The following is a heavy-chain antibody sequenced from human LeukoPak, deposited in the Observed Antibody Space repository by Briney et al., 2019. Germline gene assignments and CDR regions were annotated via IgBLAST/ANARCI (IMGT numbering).Heavy chain of an antibody. Sequence: GGSLRLSCAASGFTFSSYAMSWVRQAPGRGLEWVLAISGSGGSTYYADSVKGRFTISRDNSKNTLYLQMNSLRAEDTAVYYCAKDGVDTAMVSFFDYWGQGTLVTVSS. J-gene: IGHJ4*02. D-gene: IGHD5-18*01. CDR1: GFTFSSYA. CDR3: AKDGVDTAMVSFFDY. V-gene: IGHV3-23*01. CDR2: ISGSGGST.